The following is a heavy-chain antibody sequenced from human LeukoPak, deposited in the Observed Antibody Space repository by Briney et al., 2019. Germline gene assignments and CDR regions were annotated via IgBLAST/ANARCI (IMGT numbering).Heavy chain of an antibody. CDR1: GFTFSSYA. D-gene: IGHD4-4*01. J-gene: IGHJ4*02. CDR3: AKAERHDYSNYYDDY. CDR2: ISGSGGST. Sequence: GGSLDLSGPASGFTFSSYAMSWVRQAPGKGLEWVSPISGSGGSTYYADSVKGRFTISRDNSKNTLYLQMNSLRAEDTAVYYCAKAERHDYSNYYDDYWGQGTLVTVSS. V-gene: IGHV3-23*01.